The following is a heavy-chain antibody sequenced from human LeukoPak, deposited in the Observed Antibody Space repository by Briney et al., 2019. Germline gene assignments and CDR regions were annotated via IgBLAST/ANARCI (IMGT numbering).Heavy chain of an antibody. J-gene: IGHJ4*02. CDR1: GFTFNSYE. CDR3: ARVFCSGGSCSFDY. D-gene: IGHD2-15*01. Sequence: GGSLRLSCAASGFTFNSYEMNWVRQAPGKGLEWVSYISSSGSTIYYADSVKGRFTISRDNAKNSLYLQMNSLRAEDTAVYYCARVFCSGGSCSFDYWGQGTLVTVSS. CDR2: ISSSGSTI. V-gene: IGHV3-48*03.